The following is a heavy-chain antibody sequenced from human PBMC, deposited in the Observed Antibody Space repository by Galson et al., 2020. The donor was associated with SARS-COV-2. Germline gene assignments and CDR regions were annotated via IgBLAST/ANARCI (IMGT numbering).Heavy chain of an antibody. V-gene: IGHV1-58*01. CDR3: AAFVARPVY. Sequence: SVQVSCKTSGFTFTSSAVQWVRQARRQRLAWIEWIVVGSGKTNYAQKFQERVTITRDMSTSTAYMELSSLKYEDTAGYYCAAFVARPVYWGQGTLVTVSS. CDR1: GFTFTSSA. CDR2: IVVGSGKT. J-gene: IGHJ4*02. D-gene: IGHD6-6*01.